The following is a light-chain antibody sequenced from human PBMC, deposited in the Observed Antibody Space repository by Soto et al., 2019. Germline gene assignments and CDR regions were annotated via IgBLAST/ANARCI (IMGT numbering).Light chain of an antibody. J-gene: IGKJ2*01. CDR1: QSVSSN. V-gene: IGKV3-15*01. Sequence: EIVMTQSPATLSVSPGERATLSCRASQSVSSNLAWYQQKPGQAPRLLIYGASTRATGIPGRFSGSGSVTEFTLPISSLQSEDFAVYYCQQYNNWPPYTFGQGTKLEIK. CDR2: GAS. CDR3: QQYNNWPPYT.